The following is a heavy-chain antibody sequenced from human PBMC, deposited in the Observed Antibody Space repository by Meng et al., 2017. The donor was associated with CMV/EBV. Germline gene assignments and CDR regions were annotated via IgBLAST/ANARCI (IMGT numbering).Heavy chain of an antibody. CDR2: IIPIFGTA. D-gene: IGHD3-3*01. Sequence: SVKVSCKASGGTFSSYAISWVRQAPGQGLEWMGGIIPIFGTANYAQKFQGRVTITTDESTSTAYMELSSLRSEDTAVYYYARDKGRITIFGVVDNNWFDPWGQGTLVTVSS. CDR3: ARDKGRITIFGVVDNNWFDP. J-gene: IGHJ5*02. V-gene: IGHV1-69*05. CDR1: GGTFSSYA.